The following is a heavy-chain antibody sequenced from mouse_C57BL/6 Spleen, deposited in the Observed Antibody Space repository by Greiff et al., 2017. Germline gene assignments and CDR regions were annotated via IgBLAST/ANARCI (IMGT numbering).Heavy chain of an antibody. V-gene: IGHV1-18*01. J-gene: IGHJ1*03. CDR2: INPNNGGT. CDR1: GYTFTDYN. Sequence: VQLQQSGPELVKPGASVKIPCKASGYTFTDYNMDWVKQSHGKSLEWIGDINPNNGGTIYNQTFKGKATLTVDKSSSTAYMELRSLTSEDTAVYYCARAFYDYGYFDVGGTGTTVTVSS. CDR3: ARAFYDYGYFDV. D-gene: IGHD2-3*01.